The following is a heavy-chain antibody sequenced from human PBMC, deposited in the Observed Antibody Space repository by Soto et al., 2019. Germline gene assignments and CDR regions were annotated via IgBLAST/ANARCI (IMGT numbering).Heavy chain of an antibody. CDR2: LYTGGTT. CDR1: GFTVNSKY. CDR3: ARGNYYDISGYYLFDY. J-gene: IGHJ4*02. V-gene: IGHV3-66*01. D-gene: IGHD3-22*01. Sequence: EVQLVESGGGLVQPGGSLRLSCAVSGFTVNSKYMNWVRQAPGKGLEWVSVLYTGGTTYYADSVKDRFTISRDNSKNTLYLQMNSLTAEDTAMYYCARGNYYDISGYYLFDYWGQGTLVTVSS.